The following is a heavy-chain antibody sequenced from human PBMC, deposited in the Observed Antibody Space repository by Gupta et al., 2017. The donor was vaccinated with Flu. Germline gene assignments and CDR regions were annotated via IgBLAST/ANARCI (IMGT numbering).Heavy chain of an antibody. CDR2: IYTSGST. D-gene: IGHD6-19*01. J-gene: IGHJ4*02. Sequence: QVQLQESGPGLVKPSATLSLTCIVSVGSLSSGSYCWSWIRQPAGKGLEWIGRIYTSGSTNYNPSLKSRVTISVDTSKNQFSLKLSSVTAADTAVYYCAREAVAGTLNYWGQGTLVTVSS. CDR3: AREAVAGTLNY. CDR1: VGSLSSGSYC. V-gene: IGHV4-61*02.